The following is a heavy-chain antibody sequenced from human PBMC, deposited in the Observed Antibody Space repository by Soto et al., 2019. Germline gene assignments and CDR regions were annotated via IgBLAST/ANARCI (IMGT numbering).Heavy chain of an antibody. CDR1: GFTFSNFR. CDR3: ARQLYTVVTPQDY. Sequence: PGGSLRLSCAASGFTFSNFRMNWIRRAPGKGLEWVSHIDGSGTAMSYVDSVKGRFTISRDNAKNSLYLEMTSLRDEDTAVYYCARQLYTVVTPQDYWGRGTLVTVSS. J-gene: IGHJ4*02. D-gene: IGHD2-21*02. CDR2: IDGSGTAM. V-gene: IGHV3-48*02.